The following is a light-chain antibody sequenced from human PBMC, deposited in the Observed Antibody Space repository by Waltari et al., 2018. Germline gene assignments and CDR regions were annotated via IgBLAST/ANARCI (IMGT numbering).Light chain of an antibody. J-gene: IGKJ1*01. CDR3: QQADSFPWT. CDR2: GAS. CDR1: QGISSS. V-gene: IGKV1-12*01. Sequence: DIQMTQSPSCVSASVGDRVTITCRAGQGISSSLAWYQHKPGKAPELLIYGASRLQGGVPLRFSGSGSGTEFTLTITSLQPEDFATYYCQQADSFPWTFGQGTKVDIK.